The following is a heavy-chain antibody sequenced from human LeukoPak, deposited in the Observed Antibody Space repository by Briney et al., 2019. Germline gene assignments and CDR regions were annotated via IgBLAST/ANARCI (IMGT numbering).Heavy chain of an antibody. CDR1: GGTFSSYA. J-gene: IGHJ4*02. CDR2: IIPILGIA. Sequence: SVKVSCEASGGTFSSYAISWVRQAPGQGLEWMGRIIPILGIANYAQKFQGRVTITADKSTSTAYMEPSSLRSEDTAVYYCARDVGDGYNYLSYWGQGTLVTVSS. CDR3: ARDVGDGYNYLSY. D-gene: IGHD5-24*01. V-gene: IGHV1-69*04.